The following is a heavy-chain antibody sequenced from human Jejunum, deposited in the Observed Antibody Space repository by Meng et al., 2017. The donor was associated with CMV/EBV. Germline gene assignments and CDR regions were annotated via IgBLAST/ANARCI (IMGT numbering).Heavy chain of an antibody. V-gene: IGHV1-69*06. CDR2: IISMYGTA. D-gene: IGHD3-16*01. CDR1: YA. CDR3: AREGKSGRPGEYYSDGPTDS. J-gene: IGHJ5*01. Sequence: YAICWVRQAPGQGLEWMGEIISMYGTANYAQKFQDRVTITADKSTSTAYMELSRLTVEDTAVYYCAREGKSGRPGEYYSDGPTDSWGQGTLVTVSS.